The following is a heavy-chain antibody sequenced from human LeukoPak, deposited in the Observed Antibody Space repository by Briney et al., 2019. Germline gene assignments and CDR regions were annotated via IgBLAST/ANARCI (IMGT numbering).Heavy chain of an antibody. V-gene: IGHV3-30*18. D-gene: IGHD1-20*01. CDR3: AKDRSMTGNNDAFDI. CDR1: GFTFTSYG. J-gene: IGHJ3*02. Sequence: GRSLRLSCAAPGFTFTSYGMHWVRQAPGKGLEWVTVISYEGRNIFYAESVTCRVIISRENSKNTLYLQMNSLRDEDTAVYYCAKDRSMTGNNDAFDIWGQGTMVTVSS. CDR2: ISYEGRNI.